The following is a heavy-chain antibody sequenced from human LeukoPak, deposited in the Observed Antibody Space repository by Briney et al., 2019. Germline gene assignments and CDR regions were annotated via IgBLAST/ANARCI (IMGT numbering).Heavy chain of an antibody. V-gene: IGHV4-59*08. CDR1: GSSISSYY. J-gene: IGHJ4*02. D-gene: IGHD4-17*01. CDR2: IYYSGST. CDR3: AGHQSHYGVPSLDS. Sequence: SETLSLTCTVSGSSISSYYWSWFRQPPGKGRECIGYIYYSGSTNYNPSLKSRVTISIDTSINQFSLDLSSVTAADTAVYYCAGHQSHYGVPSLDSWGQGTLVTVSS.